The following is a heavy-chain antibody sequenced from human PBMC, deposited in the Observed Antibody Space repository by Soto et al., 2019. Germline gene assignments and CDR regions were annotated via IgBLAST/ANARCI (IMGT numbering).Heavy chain of an antibody. Sequence: GGSLRLSCAASGFTFSSYWMSWVRQAPGKGLEWVANIKQDGSEKYYVDSVKGRFTISRDNAKNPLYLQMNSLRADDTAVYYCARDMSSSWALDYYYYYMDVWGKGTTVTVSS. V-gene: IGHV3-7*01. CDR2: IKQDGSEK. J-gene: IGHJ6*03. D-gene: IGHD6-13*01. CDR3: ARDMSSSWALDYYYYYMDV. CDR1: GFTFSSYW.